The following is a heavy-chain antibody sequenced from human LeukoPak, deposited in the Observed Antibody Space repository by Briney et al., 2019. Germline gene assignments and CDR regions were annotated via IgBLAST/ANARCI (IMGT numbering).Heavy chain of an antibody. Sequence: SETLPLTCTVSGGSISTYYCSWIRQPPGKGLEWIGYIYYSGSTSYNPSLKSRVTISVDTSKNQFSLKLSSVTAADTAVYYCAREEALGSGSFDYWGQGTLVTVSS. V-gene: IGHV4-59*01. D-gene: IGHD1-26*01. CDR1: GGSISTYY. CDR3: AREEALGSGSFDY. J-gene: IGHJ4*02. CDR2: IYYSGST.